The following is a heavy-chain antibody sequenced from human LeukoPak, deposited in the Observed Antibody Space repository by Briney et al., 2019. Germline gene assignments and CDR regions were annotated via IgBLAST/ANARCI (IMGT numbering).Heavy chain of an antibody. CDR1: GGSISSYY. CDR2: IYYSGST. V-gene: IGHV4-59*01. J-gene: IGHJ3*02. CDR3: AREAIGDDAFDI. D-gene: IGHD3-22*01. Sequence: ESSETLSLTCTVSGGSISSYYWSWIRQPPGKGLEWIGYIYYSGSTNYNPSLKSRVTISVDTSKNQFSLKLSSVTAADTAVYYCAREAIGDDAFDIWGQGTMVTVSP.